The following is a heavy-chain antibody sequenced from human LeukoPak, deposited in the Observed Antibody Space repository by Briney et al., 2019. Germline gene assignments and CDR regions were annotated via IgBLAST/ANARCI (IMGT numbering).Heavy chain of an antibody. CDR2: IYYSGST. J-gene: IGHJ3*02. V-gene: IGHV4-59*01. CDR1: GGSISSYY. D-gene: IGHD3-10*01. Sequence: SETLSLTCTVSGGSISSYYWSWIRQPPGKGLEWIGYIYYSGSTNYNPSLKSRVTISVDTSKNQFSLKLSSVTAADTAVYYCAREGGSGGGAFDIWGQGTMVTVSS. CDR3: AREGGSGGGAFDI.